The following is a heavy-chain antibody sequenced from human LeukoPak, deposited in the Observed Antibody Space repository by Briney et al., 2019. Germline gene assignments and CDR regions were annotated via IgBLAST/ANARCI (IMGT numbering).Heavy chain of an antibody. CDR1: GGSISGFY. J-gene: IGHJ5*02. D-gene: IGHD6-13*01. Sequence: PSETLSLTCTVSGGSISGFYWSWIRQPPGKGLEWIGYIHYSGNTNYNPSLKSRVTISVDTSKNQFSLNLNSVAAADTAVYYCARGMAAAGDPDWFDPWGQGALVPVSS. CDR2: IHYSGNT. V-gene: IGHV4-59*01. CDR3: ARGMAAAGDPDWFDP.